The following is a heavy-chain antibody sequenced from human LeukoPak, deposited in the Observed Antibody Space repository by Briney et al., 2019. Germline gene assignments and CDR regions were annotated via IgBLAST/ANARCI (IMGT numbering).Heavy chain of an antibody. J-gene: IGHJ4*02. D-gene: IGHD3-22*01. Sequence: PSETLSLTCAVYGGSFSGYSWSWIRQPPGKGLEWIGYIYHSGSTYYNPSLKSRVTISVDRSKNQFSLKLSSVTAADTAVYYCARGLLLRGYYFDYWGQGTLVTVSS. CDR2: IYHSGST. CDR1: GGSFSGYS. V-gene: IGHV4-30-2*01. CDR3: ARGLLLRGYYFDY.